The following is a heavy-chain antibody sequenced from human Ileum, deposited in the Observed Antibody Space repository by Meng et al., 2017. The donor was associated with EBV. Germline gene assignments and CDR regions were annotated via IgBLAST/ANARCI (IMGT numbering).Heavy chain of an antibody. Sequence: QVQRQGSGPGRVKPSETRSLPCAVSGGSISRSDWWSWVRQPPGKGLEWIGETSHSGSTNYSPSLKSRVTISLDKSKNQLSLKLNSVTAADTAVYYCASSDYYRSDYWGQGTLVTVSS. CDR1: GGSISRSDW. CDR3: ASSDYYRSDY. CDR2: TSHSGST. J-gene: IGHJ4*02. V-gene: IGHV4-4*02. D-gene: IGHD3-22*01.